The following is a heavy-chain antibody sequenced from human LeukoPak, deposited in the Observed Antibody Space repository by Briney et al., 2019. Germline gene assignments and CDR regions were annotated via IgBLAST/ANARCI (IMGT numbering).Heavy chain of an antibody. CDR2: IYPGDSDT. CDR3: ARSAARPLNWFDP. D-gene: IGHD6-6*01. J-gene: IGHJ5*02. Sequence: GESLKISCKGSGYSFTSYWIGWVRQMPGKGLEWMGIIYPGDSDTRYSPSFQGQVTISADKSISTADLQWSSLKASDTAMYYCARSAARPLNWFDPWGQGTLVTVSS. V-gene: IGHV5-51*01. CDR1: GYSFTSYW.